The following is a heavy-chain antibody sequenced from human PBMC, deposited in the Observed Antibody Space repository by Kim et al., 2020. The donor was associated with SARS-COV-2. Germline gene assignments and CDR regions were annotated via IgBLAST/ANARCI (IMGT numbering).Heavy chain of an antibody. CDR2: ISWNSGSI. V-gene: IGHV3-9*01. D-gene: IGHD6-19*01. Sequence: GGSLRLSCAASGFTFDDYAMHWVRQAPGKGLEWVSGISWNSGSIGYADSVKGRFTISRDNAKNSLYLQMNSLRAEDTALYYCAGRGAVAGNGEGFDYWGQGTLVTVSS. J-gene: IGHJ4*02. CDR1: GFTFDDYA. CDR3: AGRGAVAGNGEGFDY.